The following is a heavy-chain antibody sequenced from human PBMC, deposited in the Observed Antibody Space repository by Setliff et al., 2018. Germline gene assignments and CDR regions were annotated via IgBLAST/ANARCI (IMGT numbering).Heavy chain of an antibody. CDR3: ARLVDYYYYYMDV. Sequence: PGGSLRLSCAASGFTFKSYTINWVRQAPGRGLEWVSSISSSSSYIYYADSVKGRFTISRDNAKNSLYLQMNSLRADDTAVYFCARLVDYYYYYMDVWGKGTTVTVSS. CDR2: ISSSSSYI. J-gene: IGHJ6*03. CDR1: GFTFKSYT. D-gene: IGHD2-2*01. V-gene: IGHV3-21*01.